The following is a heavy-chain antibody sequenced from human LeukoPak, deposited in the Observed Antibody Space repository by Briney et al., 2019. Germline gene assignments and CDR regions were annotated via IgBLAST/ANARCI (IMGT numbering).Heavy chain of an antibody. CDR3: AKDITYYGDLDY. CDR1: GFAFSSYA. Sequence: GGSLRLSCAASGFAFSSYAMSWVRQAPGKGLEWVSAISGSGGSTYYADSVKGRFTISRDNSENTLYPQMNSLRAEDTAVYYCAKDITYYGDLDYWGQGTLVTVSS. CDR2: ISGSGGST. J-gene: IGHJ4*02. V-gene: IGHV3-23*01. D-gene: IGHD4-17*01.